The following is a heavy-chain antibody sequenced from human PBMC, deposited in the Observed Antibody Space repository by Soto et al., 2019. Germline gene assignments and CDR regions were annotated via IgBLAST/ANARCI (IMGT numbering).Heavy chain of an antibody. CDR2: IYSTGST. CDR1: GGSINSYY. CDR3: ARDKEEAGTNYYYGMDV. Sequence: SETLSLTCTVSGGSINSYYWSWIRRPPGKGLEWIGYIYSTGSTNYNPSLKSRVTMSVDTSRNHFSLKLSSVTAADTAVYYCARDKEEAGTNYYYGMDVWGQGTTVTVS. D-gene: IGHD1-1*01. J-gene: IGHJ6*02. V-gene: IGHV4-59*01.